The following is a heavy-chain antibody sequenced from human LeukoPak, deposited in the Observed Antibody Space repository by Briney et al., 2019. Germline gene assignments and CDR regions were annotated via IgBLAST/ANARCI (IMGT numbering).Heavy chain of an antibody. CDR2: ISWNSGSI. Sequence: SGGSLRLSCAASGFTFDDYAMHWVRQAPGKGLEWVSGISWNSGSIGYADSVKGRFTISRDNAKNSLYLQMNSLRAEDMALYYCAKFSDSSSSDGYFDYWGQGTLVTVSS. CDR3: AKFSDSSSSDGYFDY. V-gene: IGHV3-9*03. CDR1: GFTFDDYA. J-gene: IGHJ4*02. D-gene: IGHD6-6*01.